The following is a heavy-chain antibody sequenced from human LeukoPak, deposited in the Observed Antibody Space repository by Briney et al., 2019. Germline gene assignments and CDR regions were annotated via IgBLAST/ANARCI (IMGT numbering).Heavy chain of an antibody. J-gene: IGHJ5*02. CDR3: ARRLTQYDCSDP. Sequence: SQTLSLTCAISGDSVSSSSVTWNWIRQSPSRGLEWLGRTYYRSTWYNDYAVSVRGRITVNPDTSKNQFSLHLNSVTPEDTAVYYCARRLTQYDCSDPWGQGILVTVSS. CDR1: GDSVSSSSVT. CDR2: TYYRSTWYN. V-gene: IGHV6-1*01. D-gene: IGHD2-2*01.